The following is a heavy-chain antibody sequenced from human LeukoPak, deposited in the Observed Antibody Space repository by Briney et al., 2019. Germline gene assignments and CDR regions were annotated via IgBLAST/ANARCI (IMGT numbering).Heavy chain of an antibody. D-gene: IGHD3-10*01. CDR2: INPNSGGT. J-gene: IGHJ4*02. Sequence: GASVKVSCKASGYTFTGYYMHWVRQAPGQGLEWMGRINPNSGGTNYAQKFQGRVTMTRDTSISTAYMELSRLRSDDTAVYYCARDGSLGGYYHPEFDYWGQGTLVTVSS. CDR3: ARDGSLGGYYHPEFDY. V-gene: IGHV1-2*06. CDR1: GYTFTGYY.